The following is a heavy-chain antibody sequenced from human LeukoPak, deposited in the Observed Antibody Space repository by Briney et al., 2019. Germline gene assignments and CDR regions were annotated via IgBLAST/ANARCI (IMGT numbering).Heavy chain of an antibody. CDR2: ISSSSSYI. V-gene: IGHV3-21*01. J-gene: IGHJ5*02. CDR1: GFTFSSYS. CDR3: ARDDVVRGVMENWFDP. D-gene: IGHD3-10*01. Sequence: PGGSLRLSCAASGFTFSSYSMNWVRQAPGKGLEWVSSISSSSSYIYYADSVKGRFTISRDNAKNSLYLQMNSLRAEDTAVYYCARDDVVRGVMENWFDPWGQGTLVTVSS.